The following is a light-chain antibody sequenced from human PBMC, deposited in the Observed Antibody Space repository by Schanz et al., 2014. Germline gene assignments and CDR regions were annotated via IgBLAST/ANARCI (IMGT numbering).Light chain of an antibody. CDR1: ESITNY. CDR2: AAS. V-gene: IGKV1-39*01. CDR3: QQSYNTPPVT. J-gene: IGKJ4*01. Sequence: DIQMTQSPSSLSASVGDRVTITCRASESITNYLNWYQQKPGKAPKLLIYAASSLQSGVPSRFSGSGSGTDFTLTISSLQPEDFATYYCQQSYNTPPVTFGGGTKVEIK.